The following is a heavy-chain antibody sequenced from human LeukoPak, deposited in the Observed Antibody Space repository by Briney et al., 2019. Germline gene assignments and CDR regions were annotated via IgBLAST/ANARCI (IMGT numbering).Heavy chain of an antibody. CDR1: GFTFSSYA. V-gene: IGHV3-23*01. D-gene: IGHD4-17*01. Sequence: PGGSLRLSCAASGFTFSSYAMSWVRQAPGKGLEWVSAISGSGGSTYYADSVKGRFTISRDNSKNTLYLQMNSPRAEDTAVYYCAKSLKDYGDYGDYWGQGTLVTVSS. CDR2: ISGSGGST. J-gene: IGHJ4*02. CDR3: AKSLKDYGDYGDY.